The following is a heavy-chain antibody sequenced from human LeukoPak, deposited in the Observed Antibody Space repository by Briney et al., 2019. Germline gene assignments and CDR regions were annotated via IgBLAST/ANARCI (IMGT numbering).Heavy chain of an antibody. CDR3: ARSSNDYRDSFDY. CDR2: FYISGSI. V-gene: IGHV4-61*02. J-gene: IGHJ4*02. D-gene: IGHD4-17*01. Sequence: SETLSLTCTVSGGSINSGHYYWIWIRQPAGRGLEWIGRFYISGSINYSPSLKSRVTISVDTSKNQFSLNLSSVTAADTAVYYCARSSNDYRDSFDYWGQGTLVTVSS. CDR1: GGSINSGHYY.